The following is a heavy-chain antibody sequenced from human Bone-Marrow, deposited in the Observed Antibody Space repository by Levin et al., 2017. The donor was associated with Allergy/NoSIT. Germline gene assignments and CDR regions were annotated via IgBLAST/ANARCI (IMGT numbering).Heavy chain of an antibody. D-gene: IGHD4/OR15-4a*01. J-gene: IGHJ4*02. CDR1: GFTFTDYA. Sequence: PGGSLRLSCAASGFTFTDYAMTWVRQAPGKGLEWVSVVTGRSGSTFYTDSVQGRFTSFRDNSRNTLYLQMNSLRVEDTAVYYCVKDGPNYALWGWGQGTLVTVSS. CDR3: VKDGPNYALWG. V-gene: IGHV3-23*01. CDR2: VTGRSGST.